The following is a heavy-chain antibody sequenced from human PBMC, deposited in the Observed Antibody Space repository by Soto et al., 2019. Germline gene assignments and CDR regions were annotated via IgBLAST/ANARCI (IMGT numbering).Heavy chain of an antibody. CDR3: ARAGDDCSNARCYMMFY. CDR2: INTGNGNT. CDR1: GYTFSSYA. J-gene: IGHJ4*02. D-gene: IGHD2-2*02. Sequence: ASVKVSCNASGYTFSSYAMHWVRQAPGQRPEWMGWINTGNGNTKYSENFQGRATITKDTSASTAYMELSSLGSDDTAVYFCARAGDDCSNARCYMMFYSGPGTHVSVSS. V-gene: IGHV1-3*04.